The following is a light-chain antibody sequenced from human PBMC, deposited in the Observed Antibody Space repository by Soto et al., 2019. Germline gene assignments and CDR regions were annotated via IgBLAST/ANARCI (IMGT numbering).Light chain of an antibody. CDR3: ATWDDSLNGLV. CDR1: SSNIGSNF. CDR2: NNN. V-gene: IGLV1-44*01. Sequence: QTVLTQPPSASGTHGQRVTIPCSGSSSNIGSNFVNWYQQLPGTAPKLLMYNNNQRPSGVPDRFSGSKSGTSASLAISGLQSEDEADYHCATWDDSLNGLVFGGGNKLTVL. J-gene: IGLJ3*02.